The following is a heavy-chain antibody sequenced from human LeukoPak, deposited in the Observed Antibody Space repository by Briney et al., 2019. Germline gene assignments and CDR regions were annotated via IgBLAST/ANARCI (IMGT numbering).Heavy chain of an antibody. CDR3: ARDRTDYYGMDV. CDR1: DDSISDYY. D-gene: IGHD1-1*01. Sequence: SETLSLTCTVSDDSISDYYRGWIRQPPGKGLEWIGYIYYSGSTNYNPSLKSRVTISVDTSKNQFSLKLSSVTAADTAVYYCARDRTDYYGMDVWGQGTTVTVSS. CDR2: IYYSGST. V-gene: IGHV4-59*01. J-gene: IGHJ6*02.